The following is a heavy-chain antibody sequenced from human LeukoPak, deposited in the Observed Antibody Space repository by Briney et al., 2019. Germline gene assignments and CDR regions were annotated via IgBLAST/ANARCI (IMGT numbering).Heavy chain of an antibody. V-gene: IGHV4-38-2*01. D-gene: IGHD2-2*01. CDR2: IYHSGST. CDR1: GYSISSGYY. J-gene: IGHJ5*02. Sequence: PSETLSLTCAVSGYSISSGYYWGRIRQPPGKGLEWIGSIYHSGSTYYNPSLKSRVTISVDTSKNQFSLKLSSVTAADTAVYYCARSSTSCYINCDWFDPWGQGTLVTVSS. CDR3: ARSSTSCYINCDWFDP.